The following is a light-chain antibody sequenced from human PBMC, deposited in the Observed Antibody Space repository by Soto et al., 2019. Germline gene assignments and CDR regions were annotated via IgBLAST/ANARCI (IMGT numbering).Light chain of an antibody. CDR2: GAS. Sequence: EIVMRQSPETVSVSPGERVTLSCRASQSVYSDLVWYQQKPGQAPRLLIYGASTRATGIPARFSGSGSGTEFTLTISSLQSEDSAVYYCQQYGRTFGQGTKLEIK. V-gene: IGKV3-15*01. CDR3: QQYGRT. CDR1: QSVYSD. J-gene: IGKJ2*01.